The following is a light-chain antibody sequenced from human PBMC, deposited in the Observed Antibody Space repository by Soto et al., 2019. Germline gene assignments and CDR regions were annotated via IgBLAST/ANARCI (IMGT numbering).Light chain of an antibody. V-gene: IGLV2-14*03. J-gene: IGLJ2*01. Sequence: QSALTQPASVSGSPGQSITISCTGTSVGAYNYVSWYQHHPGKAPKLMIYDVSNRPSGVSNRFSGSKSGNTASLTISGLQAEDEADYYCSSYTSSSTPVVFGGGTKVTVL. CDR2: DVS. CDR1: SVGAYNY. CDR3: SSYTSSSTPVV.